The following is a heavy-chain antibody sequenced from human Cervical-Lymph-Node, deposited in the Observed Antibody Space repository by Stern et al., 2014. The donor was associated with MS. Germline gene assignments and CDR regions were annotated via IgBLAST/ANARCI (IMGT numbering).Heavy chain of an antibody. Sequence: QLVQSGAEVKKVGSSVKVSCKASGDTLSSHTLSWVRQAPGQGLEWMGGLIPVFDAPNYAQQFQGRVKITSDETTNTAHMELSSLGSEDTAVYYCATGAHGMDVWGQGTAVSVSS. CDR1: GDTLSSHT. CDR3: ATGAHGMDV. D-gene: IGHD3-10*01. V-gene: IGHV1-69*01. CDR2: LIPVFDAP. J-gene: IGHJ6*02.